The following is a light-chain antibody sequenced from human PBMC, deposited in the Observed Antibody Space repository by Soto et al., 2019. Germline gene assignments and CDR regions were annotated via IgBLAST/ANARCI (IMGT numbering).Light chain of an antibody. CDR1: QGMSSY. Sequence: DIQLTQSPSFLSASVGDRVTITCRASQGMSSYLAWYQQKPGKAPNLLIYGASTLQSGVPSRFRGSGSGTEFTLTISSLQPEDFATYFCQQPNNYPRVTFGGGTKVEI. V-gene: IGKV1-9*01. J-gene: IGKJ4*01. CDR2: GAS. CDR3: QQPNNYPRVT.